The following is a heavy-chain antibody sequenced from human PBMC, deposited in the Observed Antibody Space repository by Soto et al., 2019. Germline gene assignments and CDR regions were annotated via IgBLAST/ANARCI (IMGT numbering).Heavy chain of an antibody. D-gene: IGHD4-4*01. CDR2: ISAGGGGT. CDR1: GFTFSSYA. V-gene: IGHV3-23*01. Sequence: EVQLLESGGGLVQPGGSLRLSCAASGFTFSSYAMSWVRQAPGKGLEWVSSISAGGGGTYYADSVKGRFTISRDNSKNLLYLQMNSLRAEDTAVYYCARVLGTTVIRYYFDYWGQGTLVTVSS. CDR3: ARVLGTTVIRYYFDY. J-gene: IGHJ4*02.